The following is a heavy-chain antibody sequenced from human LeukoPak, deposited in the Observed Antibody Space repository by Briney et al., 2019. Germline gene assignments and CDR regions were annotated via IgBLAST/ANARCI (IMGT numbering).Heavy chain of an antibody. V-gene: IGHV3-23*01. J-gene: IGHJ1*01. CDR2: ISGSGGST. CDR3: AKAGSYCSSTSCHSQH. Sequence: PGGSLRLSCAASGFTFSSYAMSWVRQAPGKGLEWVSAISGSGGSTYYADSVKGRFTISRDNSKNTLYLQMNSLRAEDTAVYYCAKAGSYCSSTSCHSQHWGQGTLVTVSS. D-gene: IGHD2-2*01. CDR1: GFTFSSYA.